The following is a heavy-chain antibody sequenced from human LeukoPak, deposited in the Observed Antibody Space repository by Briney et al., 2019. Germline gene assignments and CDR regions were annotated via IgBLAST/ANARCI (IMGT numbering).Heavy chain of an antibody. V-gene: IGHV3-23*01. Sequence: GGSLRLSCAASGFTFNTFAMSWVRQAPGKGLEWVSTISAGGDNTYYADSEMGRFTISRDNSKNTLYLQMNSLRVEDTAIYYYVRGIVARLSDYWGQGTLVTVSS. J-gene: IGHJ4*02. D-gene: IGHD6-6*01. CDR2: ISAGGDNT. CDR1: GFTFNTFA. CDR3: VRGIVARLSDY.